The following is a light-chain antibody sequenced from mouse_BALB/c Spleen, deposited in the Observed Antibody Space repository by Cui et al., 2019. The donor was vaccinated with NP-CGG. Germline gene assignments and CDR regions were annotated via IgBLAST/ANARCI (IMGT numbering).Light chain of an antibody. V-gene: IGLV1*01. Sequence: QALVTQASAPTTSPGETVTRTCRSSTGAVTTSNYANWVQEKPDHLFTGLIGGTNNRAPGVPARFSGSLIGDKAALTITGAQTEDEAIYFCALWYSNHWVFGGGTKLTVL. CDR3: ALWYSNHWV. CDR2: GTN. CDR1: TGAVTTSNY. J-gene: IGLJ1*01.